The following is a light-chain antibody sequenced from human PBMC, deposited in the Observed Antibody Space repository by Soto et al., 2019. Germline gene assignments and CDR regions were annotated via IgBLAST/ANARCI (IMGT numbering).Light chain of an antibody. CDR1: QSISSW. J-gene: IGKJ1*01. CDR2: KAS. Sequence: DIPMTPSPSTLSASVGDRVTITCRASQSISSWLAWYQQKPGKAPKLLIYKASSLESGVPSRCSGSETGTDFTLTISRLQTDYSATYYCQQYNSDPSTFGQGTKWEIK. CDR3: QQYNSDPST. V-gene: IGKV1-5*03.